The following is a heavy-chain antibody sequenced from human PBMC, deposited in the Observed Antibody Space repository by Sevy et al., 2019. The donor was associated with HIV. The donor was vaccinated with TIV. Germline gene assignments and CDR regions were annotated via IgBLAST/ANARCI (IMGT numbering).Heavy chain of an antibody. D-gene: IGHD2-15*01. CDR1: GFTFSSYG. J-gene: IGHJ6*02. V-gene: IGHV3-33*01. Sequence: GGSLRLSCAASGFTFSSYGMHWVRQAPGKGLEWVAVIWYDGINKYYGDSVKGGFTISRDNSKKTAYLQMNSLRAEDTAVYYCARAGDIVEVVAHYGMDVWGQGTTVTVSS. CDR3: ARAGDIVEVVAHYGMDV. CDR2: IWYDGINK.